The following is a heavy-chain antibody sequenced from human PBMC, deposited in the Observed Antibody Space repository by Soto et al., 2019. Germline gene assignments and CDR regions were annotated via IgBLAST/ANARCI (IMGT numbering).Heavy chain of an antibody. D-gene: IGHD3-3*01. CDR1: GGTFSSYA. V-gene: IGHV1-69*13. CDR3: VTAVGVRNYYGMDV. Sequence: SVKVSCKASGGTFSSYAISWVRQAPGQGLEWMGGIIPIFGTANYAQKFQGRVTITADESTSTAYMELSSLRSEDTAVYYCVTAVGVRNYYGMDVWGQGTTVTVS. CDR2: IIPIFGTA. J-gene: IGHJ6*02.